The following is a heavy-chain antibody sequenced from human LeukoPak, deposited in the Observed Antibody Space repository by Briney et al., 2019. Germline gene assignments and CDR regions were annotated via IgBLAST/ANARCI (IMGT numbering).Heavy chain of an antibody. CDR2: ISYDGSNK. CDR3: ARSDCGSTSCYTMSN. CDR1: GFTFSSYA. V-gene: IGHV3-30*14. J-gene: IGHJ4*02. D-gene: IGHD2-2*02. Sequence: PGRSLRLSCAASGFTFSSYAMHWVRQAPGKGLEWVAVISYDGSNKYYADSVKGRFTISRDNSKNTLFLQMGSLRAEDMAVYYCARSDCGSTSCYTMSNWGQGTLVTVSS.